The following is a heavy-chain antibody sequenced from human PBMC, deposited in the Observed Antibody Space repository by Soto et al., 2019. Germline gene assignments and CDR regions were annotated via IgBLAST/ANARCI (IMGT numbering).Heavy chain of an antibody. V-gene: IGHV1-18*01. CDR3: ARDKVPYRKHPYYLDV. CDR1: GYTFTSYG. J-gene: IGHJ6*03. Sequence: QVQLVQSGAEVKKPGASVKVSCKASGYTFTSYGIIWVRQAPGQGLEWMGWISAYNGNTNYAQKLQGRVTMTTDTSTSTAYMELSSLRSDDTAVYYCARDKVPYRKHPYYLDVWGKGTTVTVSS. CDR2: ISAYNGNT. D-gene: IGHD1-1*01.